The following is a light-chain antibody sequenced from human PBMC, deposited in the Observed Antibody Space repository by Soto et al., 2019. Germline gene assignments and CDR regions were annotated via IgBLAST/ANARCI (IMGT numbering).Light chain of an antibody. CDR3: AAWDDTRGGL. CDR1: SSNIGSNA. Sequence: QLVLTQPPSASGTPGQRVTISCSGSSSNIGSNAVIWYQQFPGTAPKLLVYNSNERPSGVPDRFSGSKSGTSASLAISGLQSEDEADYYCAAWDDTRGGLFGGGTKLTVL. V-gene: IGLV1-44*01. CDR2: NSN. J-gene: IGLJ3*02.